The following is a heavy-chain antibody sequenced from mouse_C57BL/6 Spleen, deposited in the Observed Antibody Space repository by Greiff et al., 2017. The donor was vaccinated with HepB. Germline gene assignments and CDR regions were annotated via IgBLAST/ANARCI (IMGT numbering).Heavy chain of an antibody. D-gene: IGHD3-2*02. J-gene: IGHJ3*01. CDR3: ARERAQATAY. CDR1: GYAFSSSW. V-gene: IGHV1-82*01. CDR2: IYPGDGDT. Sequence: QVQLQQSGPELVKPGASVKISCKASGYAFSSSWMNWVKQRPGKGLEWIGRIYPGDGDTNYNGKFKGKATLTADKSSSTAYMQLSSLTSEDSAVYFCARERAQATAYWGQGTLVTVSA.